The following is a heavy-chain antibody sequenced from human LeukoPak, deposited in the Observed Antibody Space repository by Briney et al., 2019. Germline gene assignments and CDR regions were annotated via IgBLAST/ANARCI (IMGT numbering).Heavy chain of an antibody. D-gene: IGHD3-22*01. V-gene: IGHV1-46*01. J-gene: IGHJ3*02. Sequence: ASVKVSCKASGYTFTSYYMHWVRQAPGQGLEWMGIINPSGGSTSYAQKFQGRVTMTRDTSISTAYMELSRLRSDDTAVYYCARGLGTMIVVAVGCDAFDIWGQGTMVTVSS. CDR2: INPSGGST. CDR1: GYTFTSYY. CDR3: ARGLGTMIVVAVGCDAFDI.